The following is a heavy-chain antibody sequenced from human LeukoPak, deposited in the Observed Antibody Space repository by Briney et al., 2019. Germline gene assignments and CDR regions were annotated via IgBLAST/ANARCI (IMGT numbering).Heavy chain of an antibody. J-gene: IGHJ4*02. CDR3: VRVWCSSTSCYYYFDY. CDR2: ISAYNGNT. D-gene: IGHD2-2*01. CDR1: GYTFTSYG. V-gene: IGHV1-18*01. Sequence: GASVKVSCKASGYTFTSYGISWVRQAPGQGLEWMGWISAYNGNTNYAQKLQGRVTMTTDTSTSTAYMELRSLRSDDTAVYYCVRVWCSSTSCYYYFDYWGQGTLVTVSS.